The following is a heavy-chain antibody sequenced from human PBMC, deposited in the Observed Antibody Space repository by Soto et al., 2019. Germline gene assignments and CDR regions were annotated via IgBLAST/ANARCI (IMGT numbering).Heavy chain of an antibody. CDR3: ARVLLEEWTVHY. Sequence: GGSLRLSCAASGFTFSTYGMHWVRQAPGKGLEWLSFISYDGRKKYYADSVKGRFTISRDNSENTVHLQSNSLRAEDTAVYYCARVLLEEWTVHYWGQGALVTVSS. CDR2: ISYDGRKK. D-gene: IGHD1-1*01. CDR1: GFTFSTYG. V-gene: IGHV3-30*04. J-gene: IGHJ4*02.